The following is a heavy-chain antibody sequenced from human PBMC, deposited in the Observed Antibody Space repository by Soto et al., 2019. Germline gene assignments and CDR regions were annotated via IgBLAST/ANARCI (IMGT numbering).Heavy chain of an antibody. Sequence: PGGSVRLSCAASGFTFSSYAMSWARQAPGKGLESVSTISGGGITTYYADSVKGRFTISRDNARNTLYLQMDSLRAEDTAVYYCAKHSVFGVVSSFDYWGQGTQVTVSS. CDR2: ISGGGITT. CDR1: GFTFSSYA. V-gene: IGHV3-23*01. CDR3: AKHSVFGVVSSFDY. D-gene: IGHD3-3*01. J-gene: IGHJ4*02.